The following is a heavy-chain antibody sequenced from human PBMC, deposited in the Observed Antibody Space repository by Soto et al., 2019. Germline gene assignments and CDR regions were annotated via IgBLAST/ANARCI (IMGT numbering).Heavy chain of an antibody. Sequence: QVQLVQFGAEVKKPGSSVKVSCKASGGTFSSYTISWVRQAPGQGLEWMGRIIPILGTANYAQKFQGRVTITVDKSTGTAYMELSSLRSEDTAVYYCASFGYCNGGSCYNRVDIWGQGTMVTVSS. CDR2: IIPILGTA. CDR3: ASFGYCNGGSCYNRVDI. J-gene: IGHJ3*02. D-gene: IGHD2-15*01. CDR1: GGTFSSYT. V-gene: IGHV1-69*08.